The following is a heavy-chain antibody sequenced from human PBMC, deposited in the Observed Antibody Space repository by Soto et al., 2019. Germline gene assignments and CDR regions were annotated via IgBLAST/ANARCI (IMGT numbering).Heavy chain of an antibody. CDR3: ARDGAWRGFDV. CDR2: IDRSGST. Sequence: PSETLSLTCTVSGDSISSGGYSWSWIRQPPGKGLEWVGYIDRSGSTYYKPSLQSRVTISVDRSSHQFSLSLTSVTAADTAFYYCARDGAWRGFDVWGQGILVTVSS. D-gene: IGHD1-26*01. V-gene: IGHV4-30-2*01. CDR1: GDSISSGGYS. J-gene: IGHJ5*02.